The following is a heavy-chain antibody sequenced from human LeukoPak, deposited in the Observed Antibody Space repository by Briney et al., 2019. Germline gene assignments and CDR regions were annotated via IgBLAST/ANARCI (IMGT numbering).Heavy chain of an antibody. CDR1: GFTFSSSW. CDR3: ARAVSGWQAIDY. D-gene: IGHD6-19*01. V-gene: IGHV3-74*01. J-gene: IGHJ4*02. CDR2: INSDGSNT. Sequence: GGSLRLSCAASGFTFSSSWMYWVRHAPGKGLVWVSDINSDGSNTRYADSVRGRFTISRDNAKEMVHLQMNSLRAEDTAVYYRARAVSGWQAIDYWGQGTLVTVSS.